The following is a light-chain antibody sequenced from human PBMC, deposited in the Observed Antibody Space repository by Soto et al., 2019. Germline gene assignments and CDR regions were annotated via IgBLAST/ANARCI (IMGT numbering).Light chain of an antibody. CDR2: GAS. CDR1: QSVSSSY. CDR3: QQYGTSFWT. J-gene: IGKJ1*01. V-gene: IGKV3-20*01. Sequence: EIVLTQSPGTLSLSPGERATLSCRTSQSVSSSYLAWYQQKPGQAPRLLIYGASTRATGIPDRFSGSGSGTDFTLTISRLEPEDCAVYYCQQYGTSFWTFGQGTKAEIK.